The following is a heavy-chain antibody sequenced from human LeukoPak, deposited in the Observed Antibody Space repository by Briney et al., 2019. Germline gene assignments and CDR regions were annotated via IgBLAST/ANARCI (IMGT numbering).Heavy chain of an antibody. Sequence: GGSLRLSCAASGFTFSSYHMNWVRQAPGKGLEWVSYISSSSSTIYYADSVKGRFTVSRDNAKNSLYLQMNSLRAEDTAVYYCAREEWELPFDAFDIWGQGTMVTVSS. CDR3: AREEWELPFDAFDI. CDR2: ISSSSSTI. D-gene: IGHD1-26*01. J-gene: IGHJ3*02. V-gene: IGHV3-48*01. CDR1: GFTFSSYH.